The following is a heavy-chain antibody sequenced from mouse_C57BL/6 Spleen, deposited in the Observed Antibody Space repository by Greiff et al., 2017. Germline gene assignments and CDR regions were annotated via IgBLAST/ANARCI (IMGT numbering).Heavy chain of an antibody. J-gene: IGHJ2*01. Sequence: VQLQQSGAELARPGASVKLSCKASGYTFTSYGISWVKQRTGQGLEWIGEIYPRSGTTYYNEKFKGKATLTADKSSSTAYMELRSLTSDDSAVYFCARQDGYYGEYYFDYWGQGTTLTVSS. CDR1: GYTFTSYG. CDR3: ARQDGYYGEYYFDY. D-gene: IGHD2-3*01. CDR2: IYPRSGTT. V-gene: IGHV1-81*01.